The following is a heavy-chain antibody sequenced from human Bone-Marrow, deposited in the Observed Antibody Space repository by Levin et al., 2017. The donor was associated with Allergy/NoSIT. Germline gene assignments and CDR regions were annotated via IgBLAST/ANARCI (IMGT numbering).Heavy chain of an antibody. CDR2: IYSSGVT. J-gene: IGHJ4*02. CDR3: ARDRPETPLGY. Sequence: GGSLRLSCAASGITVNNNFMAWVRQAPGKGPEWVSHIYSSGVTRYADSVRGRFTISRDSSKNTVFLQMSSLGVEDTAVYYCARDRPETPLGYWGQGTLVTVSS. CDR1: GITVNNNF. D-gene: IGHD1-14*01. V-gene: IGHV3-53*01.